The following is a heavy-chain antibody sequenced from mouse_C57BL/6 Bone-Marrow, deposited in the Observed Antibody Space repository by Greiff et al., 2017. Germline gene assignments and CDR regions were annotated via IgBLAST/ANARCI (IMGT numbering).Heavy chain of an antibody. CDR3: ARGYNWWGASMDY. CDR1: GYTFTSYW. CDR2: IYPGSGST. J-gene: IGHJ4*01. D-gene: IGHD1-3*01. Sequence: VKLQQPGAELVKPGASVKMSCKASGYTFTSYWITWVKQRPGQGLEWIGDIYPGSGSTNYNEKFKSKATLTVDTSSSTAYMQLSSLTSEDSAVYYCARGYNWWGASMDYWGQGTSVTVSS. V-gene: IGHV1-55*01.